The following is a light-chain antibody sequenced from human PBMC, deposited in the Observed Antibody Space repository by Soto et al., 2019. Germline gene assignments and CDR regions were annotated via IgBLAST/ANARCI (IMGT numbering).Light chain of an antibody. J-gene: IGKJ2*01. CDR2: DSY. V-gene: IGKV1-5*01. CDR1: QTISNW. Sequence: DIQMTQSPSTLSAYVGDRVTITCRASQTISNWLAWYQQKPGQAPNLLIYDSYSLESGVPSRFSGSASGTEFTLTSSSLQPDDFATYYCQQYNSYQDSFGQ. CDR3: QQYNSYQDS.